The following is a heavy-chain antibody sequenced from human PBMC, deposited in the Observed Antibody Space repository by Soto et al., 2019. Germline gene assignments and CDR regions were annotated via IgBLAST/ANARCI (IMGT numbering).Heavy chain of an antibody. V-gene: IGHV1-18*01. CDR3: ARALFYYDNSGLAY. D-gene: IGHD3-22*01. J-gene: IGHJ4*02. CDR2: INIYSGDA. CDR1: GYTFTSYG. Sequence: QVRLEQSGPEVKKTGASVKVSCKASGYTFTSYGISWVRQAPGQGLEWMGWINIYSGDANYAQRFQDRGTMIRDTSTNTVYMEMRSLRSDDTAVYYCARALFYYDNSGLAYWGQGTLVTVSS.